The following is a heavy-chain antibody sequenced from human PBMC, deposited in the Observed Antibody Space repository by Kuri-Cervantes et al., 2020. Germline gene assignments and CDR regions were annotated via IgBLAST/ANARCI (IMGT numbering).Heavy chain of an antibody. J-gene: IGHJ4*02. CDR1: GFTFSNAW. D-gene: IGHD3-3*01. V-gene: IGHV3-21*01. CDR3: ARESWTIFGVVTKGYYFDY. Sequence: LSLTCAASGFTFSNAWMNWVRQAPGKGLEWVSSISSSSSYIYYADSVKGRFTISRDNAKNSLYLQMNSLRAEDTAVYYCARESWTIFGVVTKGYYFDYWGQGTLVTVSS. CDR2: ISSSSSYI.